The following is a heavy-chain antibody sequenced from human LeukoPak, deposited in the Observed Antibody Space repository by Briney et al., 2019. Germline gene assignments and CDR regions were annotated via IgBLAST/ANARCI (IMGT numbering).Heavy chain of an antibody. CDR1: GYTFTSNY. J-gene: IGHJ4*02. V-gene: IGHV1-46*01. Sequence: ASVKVSCKASGYTFTSNYIHWVRQAPGQGLEWMGMIYPRDGSTSYAQKFQGRVTVSRDTSTSTVHMELSGLRSEDTAVYYCARDQEGFDYWGQGTLVTVSS. CDR2: IYPRDGST. CDR3: ARDQEGFDY.